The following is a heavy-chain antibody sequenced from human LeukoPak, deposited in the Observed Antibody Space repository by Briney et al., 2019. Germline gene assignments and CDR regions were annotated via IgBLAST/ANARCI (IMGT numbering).Heavy chain of an antibody. CDR1: GFTFSNAW. D-gene: IGHD6-6*01. Sequence: GGSLRLSCAASGFTFSNAWMSWVRQAPGKGLEWVGRIKSKTDGGTTDYAAPVKGRFTISRDDSKNTLYLQMNNLKTEDTAVYYCTTGAARRRGDYRGQGTLVTVSS. J-gene: IGHJ4*02. V-gene: IGHV3-15*01. CDR2: IKSKTDGGTT. CDR3: TTGAARRRGDY.